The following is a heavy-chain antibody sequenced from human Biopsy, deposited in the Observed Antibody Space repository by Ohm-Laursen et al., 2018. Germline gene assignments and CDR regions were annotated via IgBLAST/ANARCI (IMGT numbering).Heavy chain of an antibody. CDR1: GVSISSYF. J-gene: IGHJ3*01. D-gene: IGHD3-22*01. Sequence: PSDTLSLTCTVSGVSISSYFWSWIRQPAGKGLEWIGRTYPGGSTNYNPSLKSRVTMSVDTSKKQLSLRLRSVTAADTAMYYCASVVLGPTNDAFDLWGQGTMVVVSS. V-gene: IGHV4-4*07. CDR3: ASVVLGPTNDAFDL. CDR2: TYPGGST.